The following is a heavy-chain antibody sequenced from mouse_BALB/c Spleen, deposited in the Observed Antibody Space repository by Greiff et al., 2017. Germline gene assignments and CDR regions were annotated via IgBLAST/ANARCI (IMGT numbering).Heavy chain of an antibody. CDR3: ARQGFITTATGFDY. CDR1: GFTFSSYT. CDR2: ISNGGGST. Sequence: EVQGVESGGGLVQPGGSLKLSCAASGFTFSSYTMSWVRQTPEKRLEWVAYISNGGGSTYYPDTVKGRFTISRDNAKNTLYLQMSSLKSEDTAMYYCARQGFITTATGFDYWGQGTTLTVSS. D-gene: IGHD1-2*01. J-gene: IGHJ2*01. V-gene: IGHV5-12-2*01.